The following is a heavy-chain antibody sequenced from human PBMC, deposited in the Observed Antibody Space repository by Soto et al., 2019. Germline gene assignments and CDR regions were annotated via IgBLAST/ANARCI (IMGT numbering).Heavy chain of an antibody. Sequence: QVQLVQSGAEVKKPGASVKVSCKASGYTFTSYGISWVRQAPGQGLEWMGWISAYNGNTNYAQKLQGRVTMTTDTSTSTAHMELRSLRSDDTAVYYCAREYYYDSSGYYAPDYWGQGTLVTFSS. D-gene: IGHD3-22*01. J-gene: IGHJ4*02. CDR1: GYTFTSYG. V-gene: IGHV1-18*01. CDR2: ISAYNGNT. CDR3: AREYYYDSSGYYAPDY.